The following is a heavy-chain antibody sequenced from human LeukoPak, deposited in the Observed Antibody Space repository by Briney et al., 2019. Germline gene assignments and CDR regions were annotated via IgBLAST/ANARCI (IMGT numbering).Heavy chain of an antibody. Sequence: GASVKVSCKASGYTFTSYGISWVRQAPGRGLEWMGWISAYNGYTNYADNFMGRVTMTADTSTSTTNMELRSLVSDDTAVYYCARFPIVVSDAIYWFDPWGQGTLVTVSS. J-gene: IGHJ5*02. D-gene: IGHD2-2*02. CDR2: ISAYNGYT. V-gene: IGHV1-18*01. CDR3: ARFPIVVSDAIYWFDP. CDR1: GYTFTSYG.